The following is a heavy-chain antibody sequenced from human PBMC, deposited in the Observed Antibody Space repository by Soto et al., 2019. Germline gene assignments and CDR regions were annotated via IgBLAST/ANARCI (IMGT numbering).Heavy chain of an antibody. CDR3: ARGSSVLGVCVAAKNYYYYGMDV. V-gene: IGHV1-69*01. Sequence: QVQLVQSGAEVMRPGSSVKVSCKASGGTFSTYAISWVRQAPGQGLEWRGGIVPSFATPNYAQKFQGRVTITADESTSSAYMELRSLRSEDTAVYYCARGSSVLGVCVAAKNYYYYGMDVWGQGTMVTVS. D-gene: IGHD3-3*01. J-gene: IGHJ6*02. CDR1: GGTFSTYA. CDR2: IVPSFATP.